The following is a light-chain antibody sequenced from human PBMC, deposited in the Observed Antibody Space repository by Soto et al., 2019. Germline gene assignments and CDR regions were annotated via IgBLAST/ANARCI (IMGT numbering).Light chain of an antibody. Sequence: QSALSHPLSVSWSPGHSVTISCTATTNDFGTYKYVSWYQQHPDKAPKLMIYDVTKRPSGVPDRFSASKSDNTASLTISGLQPDDEAHHYCCSYAGTSNFVFGTGTKVTVL. CDR3: CSYAGTSNFV. CDR2: DVT. V-gene: IGLV2-11*01. J-gene: IGLJ1*01. CDR1: TNDFGTYKY.